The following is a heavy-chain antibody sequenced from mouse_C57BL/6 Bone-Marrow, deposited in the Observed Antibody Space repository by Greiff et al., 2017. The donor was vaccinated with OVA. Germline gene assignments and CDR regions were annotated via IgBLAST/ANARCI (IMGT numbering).Heavy chain of an antibody. CDR3: ARYYYGSRGGLYYAMDY. D-gene: IGHD1-1*01. Sequence: VQLQQSGPELVKPGASVKISCKASGYSFSDYNMNWVKQSNGKSLEWIGVINPNYGTTSYNQKFKGKATLTVDQSSSTAYMQLNSLTSEDSAVYYCARYYYGSRGGLYYAMDYWGQGTSVTVSS. CDR2: INPNYGTT. V-gene: IGHV1-39*01. J-gene: IGHJ4*01. CDR1: GYSFSDYN.